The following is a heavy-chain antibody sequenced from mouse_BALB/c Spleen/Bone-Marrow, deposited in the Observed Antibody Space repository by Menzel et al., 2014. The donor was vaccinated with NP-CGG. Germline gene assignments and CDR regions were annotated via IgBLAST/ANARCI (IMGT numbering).Heavy chain of an antibody. V-gene: IGHV7-3*02. CDR2: IRNKANGYTT. Sequence: EVQRVESGGGLVQPGGSLRLSCATSGFTFTDYYMIWVRQPPGKALEWLGFIRNKANGYTTEYSASVKGRFTISRDNSQSILYLQMNTLRAEDSATYYCARDDYYAMDYWGQGTSVTVSS. CDR1: GFTFTDYY. J-gene: IGHJ4*01. CDR3: ARDDYYAMDY.